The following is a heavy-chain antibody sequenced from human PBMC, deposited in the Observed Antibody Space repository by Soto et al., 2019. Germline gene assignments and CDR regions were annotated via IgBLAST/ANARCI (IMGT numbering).Heavy chain of an antibody. CDR3: ARALTYYYDIDY. Sequence: GGSLRLSCAASGFTFSSYSMNWVRQAPGKGREWVSYISSSSGTIYYADSVKGRFTISRDNAKNMLHLQMNSLRAEDTAVYYCARALTYYYDIDYWGQGTLVTVSS. CDR1: GFTFSSYS. D-gene: IGHD3-22*01. CDR2: ISSSSGTI. J-gene: IGHJ4*02. V-gene: IGHV3-48*04.